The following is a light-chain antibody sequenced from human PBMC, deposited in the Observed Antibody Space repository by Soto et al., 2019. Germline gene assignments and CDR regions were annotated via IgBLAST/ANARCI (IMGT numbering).Light chain of an antibody. V-gene: IGKV3-11*01. CDR2: DAS. Sequence: EVVLTQSPATLSLSPGERATLSCTASQSISTYLTWYQHKPGQAPRLLIYDASRRAPGIPARFSGSGSGTDFTITISSLEPEDFAVYYCQQRRNWPPLTFGGGTKVEIK. CDR1: QSISTY. CDR3: QQRRNWPPLT. J-gene: IGKJ4*01.